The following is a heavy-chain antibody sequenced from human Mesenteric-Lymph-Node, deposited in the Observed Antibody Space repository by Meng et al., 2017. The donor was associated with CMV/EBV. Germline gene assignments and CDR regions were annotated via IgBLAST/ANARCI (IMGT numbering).Heavy chain of an antibody. J-gene: IGHJ4*02. Sequence: GGSLRLSCAASGFTFNTYAMYWVRQAPGGGLEWMAIVSYDGSNEFYADSVKGRFTVSRDNSKNTLYLQMNSLRAEDTAVYYCARGPGYSYDYWGQGTLVTVSS. CDR2: VSYDGSNE. V-gene: IGHV3-30-3*01. CDR1: GFTFNTYA. CDR3: ARGPGYSYDY. D-gene: IGHD5-18*01.